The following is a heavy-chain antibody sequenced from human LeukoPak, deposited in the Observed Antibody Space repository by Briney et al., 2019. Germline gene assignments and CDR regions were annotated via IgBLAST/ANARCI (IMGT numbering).Heavy chain of an antibody. CDR1: GFTFSSYS. CDR3: ARGTWDGDRTFDI. CDR2: ISGTSSII. V-gene: IGHV3-48*02. D-gene: IGHD5-24*01. J-gene: IGHJ3*02. Sequence: GSLRLSCGASGFTFSSYSMNWVRQAPGKRLEWISYISGTSSIIYYTPSVKGRFTISRDNGKYSLYLQMNSLRDDDTAVYFCARGTWDGDRTFDIWGQGAMVTVSS.